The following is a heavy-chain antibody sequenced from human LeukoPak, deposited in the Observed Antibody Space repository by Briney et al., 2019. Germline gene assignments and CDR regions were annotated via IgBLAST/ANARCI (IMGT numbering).Heavy chain of an antibody. V-gene: IGHV3-30*02. J-gene: IGHJ3*02. CDR2: IRYDGSNK. D-gene: IGHD2-2*02. CDR1: GFTFSSCG. Sequence: GGSLRLSCAASGFTFSSCGMHWVRQAPGKGLEWVAFIRYDGSNKYYADSVKGRFTISRDNSKNTLYLQMNSLRAEDTAVYYCAKARGTGYCSSTSCYTSAFDIWGQGTMVTVSS. CDR3: AKARGTGYCSSTSCYTSAFDI.